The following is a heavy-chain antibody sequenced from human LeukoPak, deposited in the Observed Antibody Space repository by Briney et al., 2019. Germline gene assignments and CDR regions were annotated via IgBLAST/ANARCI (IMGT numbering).Heavy chain of an antibody. CDR3: ARESSGWYYYYYGMDV. Sequence: GASLRLYCAASGFTFSSYAMSWGRQAPGKGLEWVSAISGSGVSTYYADSVKGRFTISRDYSKNTLYLQMNSLRAEDTAVYYCARESSGWYYYYYGMDVWGKGTTVTVSS. CDR2: ISGSGVST. V-gene: IGHV3-23*01. D-gene: IGHD6-19*01. J-gene: IGHJ6*04. CDR1: GFTFSSYA.